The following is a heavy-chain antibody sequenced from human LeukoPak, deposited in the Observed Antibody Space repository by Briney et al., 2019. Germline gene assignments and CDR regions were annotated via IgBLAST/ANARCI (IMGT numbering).Heavy chain of an antibody. D-gene: IGHD5-18*01. CDR2: IRWNSGSL. CDR3: VKDKSAITKGFFDS. Sequence: GGSLRLSCAASGFTFSSYAMHWVRQAPGKGLEWVSGIRWNSGSLGYVDSVKGRFTISRDNAKNSLYLEMNSLRAEDTALYYCVKDKSAITKGFFDSWGQGTLVTVSS. CDR1: GFTFSSYA. V-gene: IGHV3-9*01. J-gene: IGHJ4*01.